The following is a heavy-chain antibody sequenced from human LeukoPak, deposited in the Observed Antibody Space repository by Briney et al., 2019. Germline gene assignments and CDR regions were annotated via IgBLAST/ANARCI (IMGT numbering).Heavy chain of an antibody. CDR2: ISSSGSTI. V-gene: IGHV3-48*03. D-gene: IGHD3-22*01. CDR1: GFTFSSYE. J-gene: IGHJ5*02. CDR3: AMYYYYDSSGYYWGNWFDP. Sequence: PGGSLRLSCAASGFTFSSYEMNWVRQAPGKGLEWVSYISSSGSTIYYADSVKGRFTISRDNAKNSLYLQMNSLRSEDTAVYYCAMYYYYDSSGYYWGNWFDPWGQGTLVTVSS.